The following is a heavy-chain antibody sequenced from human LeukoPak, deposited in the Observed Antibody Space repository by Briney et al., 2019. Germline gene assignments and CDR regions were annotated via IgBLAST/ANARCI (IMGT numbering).Heavy chain of an antibody. J-gene: IGHJ4*02. CDR1: GFTFSSYE. V-gene: IGHV3-48*03. D-gene: IGHD5-12*01. CDR2: ISSSGGSI. Sequence: PGGSLRLSCAASGFTFSSYEMNWVRQAPGRGLQWVSYISSSGGSIYYADSVKGRFTTSRDNSKNSLYLQMNSLRAEDTAVYYCARDVGKSGYGDYWGQGTLVTVSS. CDR3: ARDVGKSGYGDY.